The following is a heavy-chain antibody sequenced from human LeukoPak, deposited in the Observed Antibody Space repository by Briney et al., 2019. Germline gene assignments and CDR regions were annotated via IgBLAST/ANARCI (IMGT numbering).Heavy chain of an antibody. J-gene: IGHJ4*02. D-gene: IGHD1-26*01. CDR3: SRESGPFCPFGY. Sequence: PSGTLSLTCEVPRGSISNTNWWTWVRQPPGQGLEWIGEVSLAGQTNYNPSLNGRVTMSLDKSSNQLSLHLASVTAGDTATYYCSRESGPFCPFGYWGQGTLVIVSS. V-gene: IGHV4-4*02. CDR2: VSLAGQT. CDR1: RGSISNTNW.